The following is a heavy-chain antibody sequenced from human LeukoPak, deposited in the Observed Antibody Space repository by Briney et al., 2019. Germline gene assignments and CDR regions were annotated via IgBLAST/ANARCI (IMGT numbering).Heavy chain of an antibody. D-gene: IGHD3-9*01. Sequence: ASVKVSCKASGYTFTSYYMHWVRQAPGQGLEWVGLINPSGGSTNFPQEFQGRVTLTRDTSTSTVYMELSSLRSEDTAVYYCARGNILTAYYNDYWGQGTLVTVSS. CDR1: GYTFTSYY. J-gene: IGHJ4*02. CDR3: ARGNILTAYYNDY. CDR2: INPSGGST. V-gene: IGHV1-46*01.